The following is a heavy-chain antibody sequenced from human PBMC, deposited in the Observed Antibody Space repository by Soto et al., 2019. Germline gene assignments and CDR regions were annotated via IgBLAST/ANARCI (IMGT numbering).Heavy chain of an antibody. V-gene: IGHV4-30-2*01. CDR2: IYHSGST. Sequence: SETLSLTCAVSGGSISSGGYSWSWIRQPPGKGLEWIGYIYHSGSTYYNPSLKSRVTISVDRSKNQFSLKLSSVTAADTAVYYCARGATNTPEDYYYDSPFDPWGQGTLVTVSS. CDR3: ARGATNTPEDYYYDSPFDP. D-gene: IGHD3-22*01. J-gene: IGHJ5*02. CDR1: GGSISSGGYS.